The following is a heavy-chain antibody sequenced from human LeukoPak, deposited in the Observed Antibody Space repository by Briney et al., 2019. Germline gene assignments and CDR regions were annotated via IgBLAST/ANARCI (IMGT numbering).Heavy chain of an antibody. CDR1: GFTFSSYE. V-gene: IGHV3-48*03. D-gene: IGHD1-26*01. CDR3: AVGSYLGRNFDY. J-gene: IGHJ4*02. Sequence: PGRSLRLSCAASGFTFSSYEMNWVRQAPGKGLEWVSYISSSGSTIYYADSVKGRFTISRDNAKNTLYLQMNSLRAEDTAVYYSAVGSYLGRNFDYWGQGTLVTVSS. CDR2: ISSSGSTI.